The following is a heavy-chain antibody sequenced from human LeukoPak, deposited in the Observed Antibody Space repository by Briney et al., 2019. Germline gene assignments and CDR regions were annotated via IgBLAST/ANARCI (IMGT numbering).Heavy chain of an antibody. CDR1: GYTFTSYG. CDR3: ARTDRQGMGIDPARIVVLPAAPSSY. V-gene: IGHV1-18*01. Sequence: ASVKVSCKASGYTFTSYGISWVLQAPGQGLEWMGWISAYNGNTNYAQKLQGRVTMTTDTSTSTAYMELRSLRSDDTAVYYCARTDRQGMGIDPARIVVLPAAPSSYWGQGTLVTVSS. J-gene: IGHJ4*02. D-gene: IGHD2-2*01. CDR2: ISAYNGNT.